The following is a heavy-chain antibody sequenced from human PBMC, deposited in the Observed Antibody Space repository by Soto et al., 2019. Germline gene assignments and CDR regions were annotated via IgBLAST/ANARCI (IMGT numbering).Heavy chain of an antibody. V-gene: IGHV3-23*01. Sequence: EVQLLESGGGLVQPGGSLRLSCAASGFTFSSYAMSWVRQAPGKGLEWVSAISDRGGSTYYADSVKGRFTISRDNSKNTLYLQMNSLRAEDTAVYFCAKGASGSWLADYWGQGTLVTVSS. CDR3: AKGASGSWLADY. D-gene: IGHD3-10*01. CDR1: GFTFSSYA. CDR2: ISDRGGST. J-gene: IGHJ4*02.